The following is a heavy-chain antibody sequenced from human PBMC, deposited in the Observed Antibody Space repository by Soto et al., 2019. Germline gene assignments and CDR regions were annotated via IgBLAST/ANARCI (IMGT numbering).Heavy chain of an antibody. D-gene: IGHD3-22*01. J-gene: IGHJ4*01. V-gene: IGHV3-43D*04. CDR2: INSDGTDS. CDR1: GFDFEDFA. Sequence: VQLVESGGVEMQTGGSLRFSCAAAGFDFEDFAMHWVRQAPGKGLEWVSLINSDGTDSYYMDSVRGRFTISRDNGKNSLYLQMDRLRPEDTAFYFCAKALYYYDSSPLDHWGHGTLVTVSS. CDR3: AKALYYYDSSPLDH.